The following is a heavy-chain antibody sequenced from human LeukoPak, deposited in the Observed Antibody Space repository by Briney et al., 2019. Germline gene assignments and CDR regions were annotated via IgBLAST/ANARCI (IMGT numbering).Heavy chain of an antibody. J-gene: IGHJ4*02. CDR2: ISSSSSYI. D-gene: IGHD5-24*01. Sequence: GGSLRLSCAASGFTFSSYSMNWVHQAPGKGLEWVSSISSSSSYIYYADSVKGRFTISRDNAKNSLYLQMNSLRAEDTAVYYCARWEGDGYNSLDYWGQGTLVTVSS. CDR1: GFTFSSYS. CDR3: ARWEGDGYNSLDY. V-gene: IGHV3-21*01.